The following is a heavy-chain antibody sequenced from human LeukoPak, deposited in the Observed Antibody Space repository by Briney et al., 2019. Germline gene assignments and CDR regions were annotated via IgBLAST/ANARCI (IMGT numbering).Heavy chain of an antibody. J-gene: IGHJ4*02. CDR2: IYYSGST. V-gene: IGHV4-59*08. D-gene: IGHD3-22*01. CDR1: GGSISSYY. CDR3: ASQGQRSSGLLG. Sequence: PSETLSLTCTVSGGSISSYYWSWIRQPPGKGLEWIGYIYYSGSTNYNPSLKSRVTISVDTSKNQFSLKLSSVTAADTAVYYCASQGQRSSGLLGWGQGTLVTVSS.